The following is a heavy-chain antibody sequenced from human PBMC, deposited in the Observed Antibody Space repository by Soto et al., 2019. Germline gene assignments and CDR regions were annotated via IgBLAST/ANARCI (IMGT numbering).Heavy chain of an antibody. V-gene: IGHV3-23*01. CDR3: VRDLYRSATMPCLDH. CDR2: ISDTGGDS. Sequence: SLRLSCEASGFTFINYAMSWVRQSPGKGLEWVSSISDTGGDSYYADSMDGRFTVSRDNSKNTLYLQINSLRAEDTAIYYCVRDLYRSATMPCLDHWGQGALVTVSS. D-gene: IGHD1-1*01. CDR1: GFTFINYA. J-gene: IGHJ4*02.